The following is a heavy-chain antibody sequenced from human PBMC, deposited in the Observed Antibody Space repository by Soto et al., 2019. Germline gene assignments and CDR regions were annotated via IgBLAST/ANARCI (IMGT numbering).Heavy chain of an antibody. Sequence: SGPTLVKPTQTLTLTCTFSGFSLSTSGVGVGWIRQPPGKALEWLALIYWDDDKRYSPSLKSRLTITKDTSNNQVVLTMTNMDPVDTATYYCAHRHGDYIWGSYRYTGYFDYWGQGTLVTVSS. CDR1: GFSLSTSGVG. J-gene: IGHJ4*02. CDR3: AHRHGDYIWGSYRYTGYFDY. CDR2: IYWDDDK. V-gene: IGHV2-5*02. D-gene: IGHD3-16*02.